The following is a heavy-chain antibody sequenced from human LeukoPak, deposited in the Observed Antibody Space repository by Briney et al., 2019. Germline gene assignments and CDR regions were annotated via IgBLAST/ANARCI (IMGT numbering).Heavy chain of an antibody. CDR1: GGSISSSNW. CDR3: ARGDYGDYVWGAFDI. Sequence: PSETLSLTCAVSGGSISSSNWWSWVRQPPGKGLEWIGEIYHSGSTNYNPSLKSRVTISVDKSKNQFSLKLSSVTAADTAVYYCARGDYGDYVWGAFDIWGQGTMVTVSS. J-gene: IGHJ3*02. CDR2: IYHSGST. V-gene: IGHV4-4*02. D-gene: IGHD4-17*01.